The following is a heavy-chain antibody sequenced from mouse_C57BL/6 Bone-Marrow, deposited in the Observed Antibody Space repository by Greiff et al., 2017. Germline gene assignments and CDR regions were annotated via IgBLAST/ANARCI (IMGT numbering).Heavy chain of an antibody. CDR1: GFSFNTYA. J-gene: IGHJ3*01. CDR2: IRSKSNNYAT. CDR3: VGDGDYDGFAY. V-gene: IGHV10-1*01. D-gene: IGHD2-4*01. Sequence: VQLKESGGGLVQPKGSLKLSCAASGFSFNTYAMNWVRQAPGKGLEWVARIRSKSNNYATYYAVSVKDRFTISRDDSESVLYLQMNDLKTEDTAMYYCVGDGDYDGFAYWGQGTLVTVSA.